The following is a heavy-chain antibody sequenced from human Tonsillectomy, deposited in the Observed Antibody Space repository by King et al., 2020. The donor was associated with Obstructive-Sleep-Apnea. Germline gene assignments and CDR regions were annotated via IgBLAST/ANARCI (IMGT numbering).Heavy chain of an antibody. CDR3: ARVYDSSGYYHNNWFDP. CDR2: IYYSGST. D-gene: IGHD3-22*01. CDR1: GGSISSGGYY. V-gene: IGHV4-31*03. Sequence: QLQESGPGLVKPSQTLSLTCTVSGGSISSGGYYWSWIRQHPGKGLEWIGYIYYSGSTYYNPSLKSRVTISLDTSKNQFSLKLSSVTAADTAVYYCARVYDSSGYYHNNWFDPWGQGTLVTVSS. J-gene: IGHJ5*02.